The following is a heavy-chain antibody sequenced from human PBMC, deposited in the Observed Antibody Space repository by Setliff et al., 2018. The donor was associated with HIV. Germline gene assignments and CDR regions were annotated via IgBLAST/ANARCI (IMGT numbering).Heavy chain of an antibody. CDR1: GFTFTSSA. CDR3: AAPGYSSSWYYFDY. Sequence: SVKVSCKASGFTFTSSAVQWVRQARGQRLEWIGWIVVGSGNTNYAQKFQERVTITRDMSTSTAYMELSSLRSEDTAVYYCAAPGYSSSWYYFDYWGQGTLVPSPQ. CDR2: IVVGSGNT. J-gene: IGHJ4*02. V-gene: IGHV1-58*01. D-gene: IGHD6-13*01.